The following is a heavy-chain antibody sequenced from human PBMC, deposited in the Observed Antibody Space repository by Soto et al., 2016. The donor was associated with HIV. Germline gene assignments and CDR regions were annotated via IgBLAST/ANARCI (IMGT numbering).Heavy chain of an antibody. CDR2: ITTADDT. CDR1: GFTFRSYD. Sequence: EVQLVESGGGLVQPGGSLRLSCAASGFTFRSYDMHWVRQVTGKGLEWISGITTADDTFYAGSEKGRFTISRENANNSLYLQMNSLRAGDTAVYYCVRAVFLXATIRRPISVPYWYFDLVGPWPPWSLSP. D-gene: IGHD5-12*01. J-gene: IGHJ2*01. V-gene: IGHV3-13*04. CDR3: VRAVFLXATIRRPISVPYWYFDL.